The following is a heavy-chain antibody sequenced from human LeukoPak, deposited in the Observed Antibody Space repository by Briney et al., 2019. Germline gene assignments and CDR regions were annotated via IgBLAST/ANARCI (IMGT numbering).Heavy chain of an antibody. Sequence: PSEILSLTCTVSGDSISSSSYYWVWIRQPPGSGLEWIGTISYSGSTFYTPSLNSRVTISVDTSKNQVSLKLRSVAAADTAVYYCARRKTGTMEDSWGQGTLVTVSS. V-gene: IGHV4-39*01. J-gene: IGHJ4*02. D-gene: IGHD1-7*01. CDR2: ISYSGST. CDR3: ARRKTGTMEDS. CDR1: GDSISSSSYY.